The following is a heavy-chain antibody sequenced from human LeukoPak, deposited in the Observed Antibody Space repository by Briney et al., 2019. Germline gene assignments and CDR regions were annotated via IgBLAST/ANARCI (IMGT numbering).Heavy chain of an antibody. CDR3: AAPQGEDAFDI. CDR1: GLTFTSSA. V-gene: IGHV1-58*01. Sequence: SVKVSCKASGLTFTSSAVQWVRQARGQRLEWIGWIVVGSGNTNYAQKFQERVTITRDMSTSTAYMELSSLRSEDTAVYYCAAPQGEDAFDIWGQGTMVTVSS. CDR2: IVVGSGNT. J-gene: IGHJ3*02. D-gene: IGHD3-16*01.